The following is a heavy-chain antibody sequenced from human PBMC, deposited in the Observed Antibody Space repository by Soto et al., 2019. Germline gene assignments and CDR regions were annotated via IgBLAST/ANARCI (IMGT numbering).Heavy chain of an antibody. D-gene: IGHD3-10*01. CDR3: AREGSRFKYSITYYGADY. J-gene: IGHJ4*02. V-gene: IGHV1-18*01. CDR2: ISGYNGNT. Sequence: QVQLVQSGAEVKKPGASVKVSCQTSGYNFASYGISWVRQAPGHGLEWMGWISGYNGNTNYAQKLQGRLTMTTDTSTNTAYMELRSLRSDDTAVYYCAREGSRFKYSITYYGADYWGQGALVTVSS. CDR1: GYNFASYG.